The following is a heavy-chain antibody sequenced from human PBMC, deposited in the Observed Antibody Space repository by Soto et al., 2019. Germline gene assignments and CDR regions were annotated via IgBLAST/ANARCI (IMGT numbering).Heavy chain of an antibody. CDR1: HGSVSSDPFY. J-gene: IGHJ6*02. V-gene: IGHV4-31*03. Sequence: TLSLTCTVSHGSVSSDPFYWTWIRQHPVKGLDCIGEIYYRGNAYYRPSLKSRVYISIDTSQNQFSLRLNSLTAADTAVYFCERSGYVSSDIDXGGQATTGTVS. CDR2: IYYRGNA. CDR3: ERSGYVSSDIDX. D-gene: IGHD6-13*01.